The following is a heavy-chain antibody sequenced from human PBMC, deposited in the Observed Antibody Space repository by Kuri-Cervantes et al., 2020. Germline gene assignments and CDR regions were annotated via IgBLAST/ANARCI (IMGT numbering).Heavy chain of an antibody. CDR2: ISSSSSYI. CDR3: AGSSWSHDAFDI. J-gene: IGHJ3*02. D-gene: IGHD6-13*01. CDR1: GFTFSSYA. V-gene: IGHV3-21*01. Sequence: LSLTCAASGFTFSSYAMHWVRQAPGKGLEWVSSISSSSSYIYYADSVKGRFTISRDNAKNSLYLQMNSLRAEDTAVYYCAGSSWSHDAFDIWGQGTMVTVSS.